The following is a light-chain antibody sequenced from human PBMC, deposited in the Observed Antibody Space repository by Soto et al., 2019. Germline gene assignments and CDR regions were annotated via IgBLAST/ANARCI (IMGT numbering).Light chain of an antibody. CDR3: KTWGTGIRV. J-gene: IGLJ2*01. CDR1: SGHSSYA. Sequence: QSVLTQSPSASASLGASVTLTCTLSSGHSSYAIAWHQQQPEKGPRYLMKVDSDGSSTRGEGIPERFSGSSSGAERYLIISSLQSEDGADYYCKTWGTGIRVFGGGTKLTVL. CDR2: VDSDGSS. V-gene: IGLV4-69*01.